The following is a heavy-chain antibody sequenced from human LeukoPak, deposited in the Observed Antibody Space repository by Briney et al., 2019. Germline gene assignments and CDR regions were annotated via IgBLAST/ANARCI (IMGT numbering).Heavy chain of an antibody. D-gene: IGHD4-17*01. Sequence: GSLRLSCAASGFTFSNAWMSWIRQPPGKGLEWIGEINHSGSTNYNPSLKSRVTISVDTSKNQFSLKVSSVTAADTAVYYCASRLPAPPEDPREETYGDLTFDYWGQGTLVTVSS. J-gene: IGHJ4*02. CDR1: GFTFSNAW. CDR3: ASRLPAPPEDPREETYGDLTFDY. CDR2: INHSGST. V-gene: IGHV4-34*01.